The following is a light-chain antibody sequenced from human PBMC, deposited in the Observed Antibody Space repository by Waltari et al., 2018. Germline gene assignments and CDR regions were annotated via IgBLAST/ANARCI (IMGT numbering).Light chain of an antibody. CDR1: NIGSKS. CDR3: QVWDSSSDPYV. Sequence: SYVLTQPPSVSVAPGQTASITCGGNNIGSKSVHWYQQKPGQAPVVVVYDDSDRPSGMPERFSGSNSGNTATLTISRVEAGDEADYYCQVWDSSSDPYVFGTGTKVTVL. V-gene: IGLV3-21*02. CDR2: DDS. J-gene: IGLJ1*01.